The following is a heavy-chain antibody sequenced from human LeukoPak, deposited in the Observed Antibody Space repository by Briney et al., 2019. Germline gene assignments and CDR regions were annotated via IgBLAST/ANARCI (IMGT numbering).Heavy chain of an antibody. D-gene: IGHD2-21*01. V-gene: IGHV3-74*01. CDR3: ARGPSLITLWYYYGMDV. CDR1: GFTFSSYW. CDR2: INSDGSST. Sequence: GGSLRLSCAASGFTFSSYWMHWVRQAPGKGLVWVSRINSDGSSTSYADSVKGRFTISRDNAKNTLYLQMNSLRAEDTAVYYCARGPSLITLWYYYGMDVWGQGTTVTVSS. J-gene: IGHJ6*02.